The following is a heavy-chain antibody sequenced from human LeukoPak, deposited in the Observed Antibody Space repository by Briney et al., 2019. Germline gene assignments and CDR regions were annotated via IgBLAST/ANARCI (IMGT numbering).Heavy chain of an antibody. J-gene: IGHJ4*02. V-gene: IGHV3-30-3*01. CDR3: ARVSSGGWYVFDY. CDR2: ISYDGSNK. CDR1: GFTFSSYA. Sequence: GSLRLSCAASGFTFSSYAMHWVRQAPGKGLEWVAVISYDGSNKYYADSVKGRFTISRDNSKNTLYLQMNSLRAEDTAVYYCARVSSGGWYVFDYWGQGTLVTVSS. D-gene: IGHD6-19*01.